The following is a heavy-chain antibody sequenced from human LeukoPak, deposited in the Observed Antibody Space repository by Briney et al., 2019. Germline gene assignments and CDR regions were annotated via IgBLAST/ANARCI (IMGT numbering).Heavy chain of an antibody. V-gene: IGHV3-66*02. J-gene: IGHJ5*02. CDR1: GFTVSSNY. Sequence: GSLRLSCAASGFTVSSNYMSWVRQAPGKGLEWVSVIYSGGSTYYADSVKGRFTISRDNSKNTLYLQMNSLRAEDTAVYYCARVTRSQGTGWFDPWGQGTLVTVSS. CDR2: IYSGGST. D-gene: IGHD1-1*01. CDR3: ARVTRSQGTGWFDP.